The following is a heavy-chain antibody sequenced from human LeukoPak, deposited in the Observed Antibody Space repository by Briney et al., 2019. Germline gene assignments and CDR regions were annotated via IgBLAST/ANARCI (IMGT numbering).Heavy chain of an antibody. CDR1: GYSFTSYW. V-gene: IGHV5-51*01. D-gene: IGHD4/OR15-4a*01. Sequence: GESLKISCKGSGYSFTSYWIGWVRQMPGKGLEWMGIIYPGDSDTRYSPSFQGQVTISADKSISTAYLQWSSLKASDTAMYYCARHLAARSGAARYLDYWGQGTLVTVSS. J-gene: IGHJ4*02. CDR3: ARHLAARSGAARYLDY. CDR2: IYPGDSDT.